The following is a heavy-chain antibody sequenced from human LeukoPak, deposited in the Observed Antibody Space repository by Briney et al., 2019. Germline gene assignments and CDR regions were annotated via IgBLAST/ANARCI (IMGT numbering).Heavy chain of an antibody. CDR2: VYYCGRT. CDR3: ARVSANSDSSGYYAPLFAPDAFDI. CDR1: VGSIRPHY. V-gene: IGHV4-59*11. Sequence: SETLSLTRIGSVGSIRPHYWRWIRQPPAKGLEGIGCVYYCGRTNYKPSLKSRATISVDKSKNQFSLKLSSVTASDTAVYYCARVSANSDSSGYYAPLFAPDAFDIWGQGTMVTVSS. J-gene: IGHJ3*02. D-gene: IGHD3-22*01.